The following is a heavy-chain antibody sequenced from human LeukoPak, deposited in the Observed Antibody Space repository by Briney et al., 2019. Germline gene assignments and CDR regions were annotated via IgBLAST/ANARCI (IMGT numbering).Heavy chain of an antibody. Sequence: GESLKISCKGSGYSFTSYWIGWVRQMPGKGLEWMGIIYPGDSDTRYSPSFQGQVTLSADKSISTAYLQWSSLKASDTAMYYRALTEYFDFWSGPPLNWFDPWGQGTLVTVSS. CDR2: IYPGDSDT. CDR3: ALTEYFDFWSGPPLNWFDP. V-gene: IGHV5-51*06. J-gene: IGHJ5*02. CDR1: GYSFTSYW. D-gene: IGHD3-3*01.